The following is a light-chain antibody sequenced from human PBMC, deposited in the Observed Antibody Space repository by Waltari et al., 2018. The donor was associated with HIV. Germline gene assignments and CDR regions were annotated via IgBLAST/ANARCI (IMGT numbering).Light chain of an antibody. Sequence: DIQMTQSPSTLSASVGDRVTITCRASRNVNNWLAWYQQKPGKAPKLLIYKASNLESGVPSRFSGSGSGAEFTLTISSLQPDDSATHYCQQFNYYWTFGQGTKVQIK. CDR2: KAS. CDR3: QQFNYYWT. J-gene: IGKJ1*01. CDR1: RNVNNW. V-gene: IGKV1-5*03.